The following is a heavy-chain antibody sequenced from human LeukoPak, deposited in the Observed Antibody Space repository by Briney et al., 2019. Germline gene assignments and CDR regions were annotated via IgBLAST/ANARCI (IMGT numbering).Heavy chain of an antibody. CDR3: ARADITRDGYNSAFDI. D-gene: IGHD5-24*01. CDR1: GYTFTSYY. CDR2: INPSGGST. V-gene: IGHV1-46*01. J-gene: IGHJ3*02. Sequence: ASVKVSCKASGYTFTSYYMHWVRQAPGQGLEWMGIINPSGGSTSYAQKFQGRVTMTSGMSTSTVYMELSSLRSEDTAVYYCARADITRDGYNSAFDIWGQGTMVTVSS.